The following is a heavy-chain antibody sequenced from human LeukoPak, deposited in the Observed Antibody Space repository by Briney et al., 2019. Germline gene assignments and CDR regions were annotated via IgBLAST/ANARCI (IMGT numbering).Heavy chain of an antibody. Sequence: ASVKVSCKASGGTLSSYAISWVRQAPGQGLEWMGGIIPIFGTANYAQKFQGRVTITADESTSTAYMELSSLRSEDTAVYYCARRGYGQYYFDYWGQGTLVTVSS. J-gene: IGHJ4*02. V-gene: IGHV1-69*13. CDR1: GGTLSSYA. D-gene: IGHD5-12*01. CDR3: ARRGYGQYYFDY. CDR2: IIPIFGTA.